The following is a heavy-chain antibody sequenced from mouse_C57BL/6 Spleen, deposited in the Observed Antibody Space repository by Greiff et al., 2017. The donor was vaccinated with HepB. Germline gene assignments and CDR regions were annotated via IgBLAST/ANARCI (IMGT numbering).Heavy chain of an antibody. V-gene: IGHV5-15*04. J-gene: IGHJ4*01. CDR2: ISNVAYSF. Sequence: EVKLVESGGGLVQPGGSLKLSCAASGFTFSDYGMAWVRQAPRKGPEWVAFISNVAYSFYYADTVTGRFTISRENAKNTRYLEISSLRSEDAAMYYCASLDSSGYGAMDYWGQGTSVTVSS. D-gene: IGHD3-2*02. CDR1: GFTFSDYG. CDR3: ASLDSSGYGAMDY.